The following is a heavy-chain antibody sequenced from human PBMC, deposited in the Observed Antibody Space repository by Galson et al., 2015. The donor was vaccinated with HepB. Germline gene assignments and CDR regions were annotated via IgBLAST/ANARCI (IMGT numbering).Heavy chain of an antibody. CDR1: GFTFTSSA. CDR2: IVVGSGNT. Sequence: SVKVSCKASGFTFTSSAVQWVRQARGQRLEWIGWIVVGSGNTNYAQKFQERVTITRDMSTSTAYMELSSLRSEDTAVYYCAAGDYGDPRDYYYYMDVWGKGTTVTVSS. V-gene: IGHV1-58*01. J-gene: IGHJ6*03. CDR3: AAGDYGDPRDYYYYMDV. D-gene: IGHD4-17*01.